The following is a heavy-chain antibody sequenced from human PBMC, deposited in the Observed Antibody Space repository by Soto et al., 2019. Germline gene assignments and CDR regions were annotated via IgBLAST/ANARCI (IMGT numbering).Heavy chain of an antibody. D-gene: IGHD1-20*01. V-gene: IGHV3-9*01. J-gene: IGHJ3*02. Sequence: GGSLRLSCAASGFTFDDYAMHWVRQAPGKGLEWVSGISWNSGSIGYADSVKGRFTISRDNAKNSLYLQMNSLRAEDTALYYCAKDKGKYNWNEWDAFDIWGQGTMVTVSS. CDR3: AKDKGKYNWNEWDAFDI. CDR2: ISWNSGSI. CDR1: GFTFDDYA.